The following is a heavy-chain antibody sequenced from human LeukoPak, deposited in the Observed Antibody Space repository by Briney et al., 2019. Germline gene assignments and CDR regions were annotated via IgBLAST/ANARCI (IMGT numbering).Heavy chain of an antibody. CDR2: INHSGST. V-gene: IGHV4-34*01. CDR3: ARHPSITGTTGHTLDY. J-gene: IGHJ4*02. D-gene: IGHD1-7*01. CDR1: GGSFSGYY. Sequence: SETLSLTCAVYGGSFSGYYWSWIRQPPGKELEWIGEINHSGSTNYNPSLKSRVTISVDTSKNQFSLKLSSVTAADTAVYYCARHPSITGTTGHTLDYWGQGTLVTVSS.